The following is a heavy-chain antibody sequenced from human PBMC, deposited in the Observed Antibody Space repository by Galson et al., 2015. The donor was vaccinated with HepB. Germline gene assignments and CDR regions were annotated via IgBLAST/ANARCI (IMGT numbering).Heavy chain of an antibody. D-gene: IGHD3-3*01. CDR1: GFTFSTYV. Sequence: SLRLSCAASGFTFSTYVIHWVRQAPGKGLEWVAVISYDGGNKYYADSVKGRFTISRDNSKNTLYLQMNSLRAEDTAVYYCARGGYDFWSAYPPPEDPFDYWGQGTLVTVSS. V-gene: IGHV3-30-3*01. CDR2: ISYDGGNK. CDR3: ARGGYDFWSAYPPPEDPFDY. J-gene: IGHJ4*02.